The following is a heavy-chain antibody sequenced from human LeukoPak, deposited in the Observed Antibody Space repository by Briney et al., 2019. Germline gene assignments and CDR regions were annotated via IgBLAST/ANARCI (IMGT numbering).Heavy chain of an antibody. CDR3: ARLKFYDSTGYSPGYYMDV. Sequence: SETLSLTCTVSGRSIISNYWSWIRQSAGTGLEWIGRIYGSGITDYNPSLKSRVTMSLDTSRKQCSLRLTSVTAADTAVYYCARLKFYDSTGYSPGYYMDVWGKGTTVSVFS. D-gene: IGHD3-22*01. CDR1: GRSIISNY. CDR2: IYGSGIT. V-gene: IGHV4-4*07. J-gene: IGHJ6*03.